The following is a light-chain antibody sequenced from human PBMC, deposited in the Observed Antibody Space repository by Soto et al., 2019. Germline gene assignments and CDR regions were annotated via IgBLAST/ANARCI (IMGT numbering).Light chain of an antibody. CDR1: QSINSN. CDR3: QQDNTWPGWT. J-gene: IGKJ1*01. Sequence: EVVMTQSPAALSVSPGERATLSCRASQSINSNLAWYQQKPGQAPRLLIYGASTLATGIPARFSGAGSGTDFTLPISSLQSEDFAVYYCQQDNTWPGWTFGQGTKVEIK. V-gene: IGKV3-15*01. CDR2: GAS.